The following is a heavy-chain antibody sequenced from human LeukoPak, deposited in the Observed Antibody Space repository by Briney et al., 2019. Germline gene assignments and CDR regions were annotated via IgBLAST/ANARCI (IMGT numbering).Heavy chain of an antibody. CDR2: INYSGST. CDR1: GGSFSGYY. Sequence: SETLSLTCAVYGGSFSGYYWSWIRQPPGKGLEWIGEINYSGSTNYNPSLKSRVTISVDTSKNQFSLKLSSVTAADTAVYYCTGQSTNSGSYRIDYWGQGTLVTVSS. D-gene: IGHD1-26*01. V-gene: IGHV4-34*01. J-gene: IGHJ4*02. CDR3: TGQSTNSGSYRIDY.